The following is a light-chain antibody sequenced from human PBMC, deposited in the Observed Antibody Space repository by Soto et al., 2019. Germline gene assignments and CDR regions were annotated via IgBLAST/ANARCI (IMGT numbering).Light chain of an antibody. V-gene: IGKV3D-15*01. CDR3: QQYNNWPLT. Sequence: VMTQPAVSQSVYPGERAILSCRASQSVDNDLAWHQQKPGQPPRLLIYDASTRATGIPARFSGSQSGTEFTLTISSLLSEDFAVYFCQQYNNWPLTSAGGTKVDIK. CDR1: QSVDND. J-gene: IGKJ4*01. CDR2: DAS.